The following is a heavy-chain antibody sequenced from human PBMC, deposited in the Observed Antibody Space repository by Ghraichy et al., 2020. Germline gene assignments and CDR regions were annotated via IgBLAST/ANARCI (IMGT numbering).Heavy chain of an antibody. J-gene: IGHJ4*02. V-gene: IGHV4-30-2*01. CDR3: ARDYYGSGIDY. D-gene: IGHD3-10*01. Sequence: SETLSLTCAVSGGSISSGGYSWSWIRQPPGKGLEWIGYIYHSGSTYYNPSLKSRVTISVDRSKNQFSLKLSSVTAADTAVYYCARDYYGSGIDYWGQGTLVTVSS. CDR1: GGSISSGGYS. CDR2: IYHSGST.